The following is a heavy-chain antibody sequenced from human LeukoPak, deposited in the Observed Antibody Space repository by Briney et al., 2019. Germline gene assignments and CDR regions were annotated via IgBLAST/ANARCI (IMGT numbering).Heavy chain of an antibody. CDR3: PKDPAAAGHDY. V-gene: IGHV3-23*01. D-gene: IGHD6-13*01. Sequence: GGSLRLSCATSGFTFSDYAMSWVRQAPGKGLEWVSAISGSGGSAYYADSVKGRFTISRDNSKNTLYLQMNSLRAEDTAVYYCPKDPAAAGHDYWGQGTLVTVSS. J-gene: IGHJ4*02. CDR2: ISGSGGSA. CDR1: GFTFSDYA.